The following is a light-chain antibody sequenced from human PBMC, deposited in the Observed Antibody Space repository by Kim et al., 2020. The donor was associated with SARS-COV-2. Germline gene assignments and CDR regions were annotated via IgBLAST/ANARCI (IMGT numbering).Light chain of an antibody. CDR3: SSYASSNSLV. CDR2: DVS. Sequence: QSALTQPASVSGAPGQSITISCTGTSRDVGAYKYVSWYQQHPGNAPKLMIYDVSNRPSGVSNRLSGSKSGNTASLTISGLQAEDEADYYCSSYASSNSLVFGTGTKVTVL. J-gene: IGLJ1*01. CDR1: SRDVGAYKY. V-gene: IGLV2-14*03.